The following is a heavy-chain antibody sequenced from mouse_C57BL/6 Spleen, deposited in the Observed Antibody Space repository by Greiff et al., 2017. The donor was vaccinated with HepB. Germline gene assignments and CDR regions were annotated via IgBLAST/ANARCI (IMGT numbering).Heavy chain of an antibody. V-gene: IGHV1-69*01. J-gene: IGHJ4*01. D-gene: IGHD2-4*01. Sequence: QVQLQQPGAELVMPGASVKLSCKASGYTFTSYWMHWVKQRPGQGLEWIGEIDPSDSYTNYNQKFKGKSTLTVDKSSSTAYMELSSLTSEDSAVYYCARSRNYDAEGAYAMDYWGQGTSVTVSS. CDR3: ARSRNYDAEGAYAMDY. CDR1: GYTFTSYW. CDR2: IDPSDSYT.